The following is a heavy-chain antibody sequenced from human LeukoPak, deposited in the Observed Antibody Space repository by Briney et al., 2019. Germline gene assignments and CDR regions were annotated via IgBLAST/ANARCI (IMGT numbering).Heavy chain of an antibody. V-gene: IGHV3-23*01. J-gene: IGHJ4*02. D-gene: IGHD5-12*01. Sequence: PGGSLRLSCAASGFSFSSFAMSWVRQAPGKGLEWVSVISGLGDSTNYAESVKGRFTISRDNSKNTVYLLMNSLRGEDTAVNYCAKGPAKYSGYDYFEYWGQGTLVTVSS. CDR2: ISGLGDST. CDR3: AKGPAKYSGYDYFEY. CDR1: GFSFSSFA.